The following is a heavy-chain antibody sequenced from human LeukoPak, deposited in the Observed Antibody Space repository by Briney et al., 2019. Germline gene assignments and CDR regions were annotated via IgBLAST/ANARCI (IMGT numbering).Heavy chain of an antibody. V-gene: IGHV3-74*01. CDR3: ARAAYYYGSAIPAPDY. D-gene: IGHD3-10*01. Sequence: GGSLRLSCAASGLTFSSYWMHWVRQAPGKGLVWVSRINSDGSSTSYADSVKGRFTISRDNAKNTLYLQMNSLRAEDTAVYYCARAAYYYGSAIPAPDYWGQGTLVTVSS. CDR2: INSDGSST. J-gene: IGHJ4*02. CDR1: GLTFSSYW.